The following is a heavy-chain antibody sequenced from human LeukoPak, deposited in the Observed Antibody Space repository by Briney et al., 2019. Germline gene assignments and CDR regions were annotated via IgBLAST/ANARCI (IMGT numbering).Heavy chain of an antibody. CDR1: GFTFSSYW. CDR2: IKQTGSEK. V-gene: IGHV3-7*01. J-gene: IGHJ4*02. Sequence: GGSLRLSCATSGFTFSSYWMSWVRQAPGQGLEWVANIKQTGSEKYYVDSVKGRFTISRDDAKNSLYLQMNSLRVEDTAVYYCARTGHSSGWSAYFDYWGQGTLVTVSS. CDR3: ARTGHSSGWSAYFDY. D-gene: IGHD6-19*01.